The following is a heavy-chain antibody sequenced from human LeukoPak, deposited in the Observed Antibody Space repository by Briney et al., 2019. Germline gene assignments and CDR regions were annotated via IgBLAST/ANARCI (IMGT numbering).Heavy chain of an antibody. J-gene: IGHJ4*02. CDR2: IYYSGST. Sequence: SETLSLTCTVSGGSISSSSYYWGWIRQPPGKGLEWIGSIYYSGSTYNNPSLKSRVTISVDTSKNQFSLRLSSVTAADTAVYYCARHQRALGWDLGPFDYWGQGTLVTVSS. D-gene: IGHD1-26*01. CDR3: ARHQRALGWDLGPFDY. V-gene: IGHV4-39*01. CDR1: GGSISSSSYY.